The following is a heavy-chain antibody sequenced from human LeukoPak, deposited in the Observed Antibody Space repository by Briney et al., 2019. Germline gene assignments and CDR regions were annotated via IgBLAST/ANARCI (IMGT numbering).Heavy chain of an antibody. J-gene: IGHJ3*02. D-gene: IGHD1-26*01. CDR1: GYSISSSYY. Sequence: SETLSLTCTVSGYSISSSYYWGWIRQPPGKGLEWIGSIYHSGSTYYNPSLKSRVTISVDTSKSQFSLKLSPVTAADTAVYYCARGWGAATSEALDIWGQGTVVTVSS. CDR3: ARGWGAATSEALDI. CDR2: IYHSGST. V-gene: IGHV4-38-2*02.